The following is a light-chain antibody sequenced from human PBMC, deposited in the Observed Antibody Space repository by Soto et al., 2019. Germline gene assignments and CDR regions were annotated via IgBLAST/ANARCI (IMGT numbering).Light chain of an antibody. CDR1: QGISNW. CDR3: HQGNSFPVT. CDR2: AAS. J-gene: IGKJ5*01. V-gene: IGKV1-12*01. Sequence: DIQMTQSPSSVSASVGDRVTITCRASQGISNWLAWYQQKPGKAPKLLIYAASSLQSGVPSRFRGSGAETDFTLTISSLQPEDFATYSCHQGNSFPVTFGQGTRLEIK.